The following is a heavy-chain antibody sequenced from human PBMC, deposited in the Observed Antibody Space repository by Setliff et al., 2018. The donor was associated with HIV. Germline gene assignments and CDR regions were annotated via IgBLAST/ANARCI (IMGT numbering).Heavy chain of an antibody. CDR2: ISSSGTTI. Sequence: GGSLRLSCTASGFTFSRYTMNWVRQAPGKGLEWVSYISSSGTTIYYADSVKGRFAISRDNAKNSLYLQMNSLRAEDTAVYHCARYSSSWHTFDYWGQGTPVTVSS. J-gene: IGHJ4*02. CDR3: ARYSSSWHTFDY. CDR1: GFTFSRYT. D-gene: IGHD6-13*01. V-gene: IGHV3-48*04.